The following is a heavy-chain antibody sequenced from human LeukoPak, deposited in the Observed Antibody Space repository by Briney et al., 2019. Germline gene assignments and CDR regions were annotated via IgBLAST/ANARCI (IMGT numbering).Heavy chain of an antibody. J-gene: IGHJ2*01. CDR2: ISGGGGST. Sequence: PGGSLRLSCAASGFTFSSYAMSWVRQAPGKGLEWVSAISGGGGSTYYADSVKGRFTISRDNSKNTLYLQMNSLRAEDTAVYYCAKNIVVVSDVDWYFDLWGRGTLVTVSS. V-gene: IGHV3-23*01. CDR1: GFTFSSYA. CDR3: AKNIVVVSDVDWYFDL. D-gene: IGHD2-2*01.